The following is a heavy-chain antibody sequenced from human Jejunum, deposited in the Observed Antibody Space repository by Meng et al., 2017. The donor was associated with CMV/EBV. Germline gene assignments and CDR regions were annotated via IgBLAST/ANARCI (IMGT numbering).Heavy chain of an antibody. Sequence: TVSGGSISGYFWNWIRQPPGKAPEWIGNIDFSGTPKYNPSLKSRVTISVDTSKRQFSLKLGSVAAADTAVYYCARGWGTTSPWDYWGQGMLVTVSS. CDR2: IDFSGTP. J-gene: IGHJ4*02. CDR3: ARGWGTTSPWDY. V-gene: IGHV4-59*01. D-gene: IGHD3-16*01. CDR1: GGSISGYF.